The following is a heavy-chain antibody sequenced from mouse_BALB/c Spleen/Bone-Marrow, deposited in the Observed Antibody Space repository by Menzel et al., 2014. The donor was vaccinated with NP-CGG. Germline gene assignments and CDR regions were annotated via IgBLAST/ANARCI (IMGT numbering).Heavy chain of an antibody. V-gene: IGHV1S81*02. CDR2: INPSNGAN. J-gene: IGHJ4*01. CDR1: GYTFTSYY. D-gene: IGHD2-1*01. Sequence: VQLQQSGAELVKPGASVKLSCKASGYTFTSYYMFWVKQRPGQGLEWIGGINPSNGANNFNEKFKSKATLTVDKSSSTAYMRLSSRTSEDSAVYYCSRGGNFDVMDYWGQGTSVTVSS. CDR3: SRGGNFDVMDY.